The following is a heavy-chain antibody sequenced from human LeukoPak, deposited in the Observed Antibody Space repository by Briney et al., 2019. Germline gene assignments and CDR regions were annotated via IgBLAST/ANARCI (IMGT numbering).Heavy chain of an antibody. D-gene: IGHD5-18*01. J-gene: IGHJ3*02. CDR3: AGSERGYSYGSGAFDI. CDR2: INHSGST. V-gene: IGHV4-34*01. Sequence: SETLSLTCAVYGGSFSGYYWSWIRQPPGKGLEWIGEINHSGSTNYNPSLKSRVTISVDTSENQFSLKLSSVTAADTAVYYCAGSERGYSYGSGAFDIWGQGTMVTVSS. CDR1: GGSFSGYY.